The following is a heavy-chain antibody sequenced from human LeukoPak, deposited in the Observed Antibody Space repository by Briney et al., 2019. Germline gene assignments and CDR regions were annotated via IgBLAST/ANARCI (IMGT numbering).Heavy chain of an antibody. CDR1: GLTFSTYT. CDR2: ISYDGSNK. Sequence: GGSLRLSCAASGLTFSTYTMDWVRQAPGKGLEWVAVISYDGSNKYYADSVKGRFTISRDNSKNTLYLQMNSLRAEDTAVYYCAKDHKWWREYFYASGTYRGLFDYWGQGTLVTVSS. D-gene: IGHD3-10*01. J-gene: IGHJ4*02. CDR3: AKDHKWWREYFYASGTYRGLFDY. V-gene: IGHV3-30*04.